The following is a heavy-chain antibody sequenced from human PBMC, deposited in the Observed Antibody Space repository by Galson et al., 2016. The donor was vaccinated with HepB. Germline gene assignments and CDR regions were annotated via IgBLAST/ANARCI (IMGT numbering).Heavy chain of an antibody. D-gene: IGHD6-13*01. CDR1: GYTFTSFG. V-gene: IGHV1-18*01. J-gene: IGHJ1*01. Sequence: SVKVSCKASGYTFTSFGIRWVRQAPGQGLEWMGWISTHSGKTIYAQRLQDRVTMTTGTSTNTAYMDLRSLRSGDTAVYYCARDSRWAAGTTSYFHHWGQGTLVTVSA. CDR2: ISTHSGKT. CDR3: ARDSRWAAGTTSYFHH.